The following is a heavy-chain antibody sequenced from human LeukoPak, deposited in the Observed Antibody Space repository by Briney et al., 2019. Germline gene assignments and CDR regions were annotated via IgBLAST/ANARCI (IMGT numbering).Heavy chain of an antibody. CDR1: GYTFTGYY. D-gene: IGHD3-10*01. CDR2: INANSGGT. J-gene: IGHJ5*02. CDR3: ARGSGSYYRWFDP. Sequence: ASVTVSCKASGYTFTGYYMHWVRQAPGPGLEGIGWINANSGGTNYAQKFQGRVTMTRDTSISTAYMELSRLRSDDTAVYSCARGSGSYYRWFDPWGQGTLVTVSS. V-gene: IGHV1-2*02.